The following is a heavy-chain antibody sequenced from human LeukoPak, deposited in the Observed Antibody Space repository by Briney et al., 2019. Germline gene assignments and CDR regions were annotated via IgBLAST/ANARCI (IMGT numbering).Heavy chain of an antibody. Sequence: GGSVRLSCAASGFSFSNYNMNWVRQAPGKGLEWVAVIWYDGSNKYYADSVKGRFTISRDNSKNTLYLQMNSLRAEDTAVYYCAKAEGVGATIDAFDIWGQGTMVTVSS. CDR1: GFSFSNYN. CDR3: AKAEGVGATIDAFDI. V-gene: IGHV3-33*06. D-gene: IGHD1-26*01. CDR2: IWYDGSNK. J-gene: IGHJ3*02.